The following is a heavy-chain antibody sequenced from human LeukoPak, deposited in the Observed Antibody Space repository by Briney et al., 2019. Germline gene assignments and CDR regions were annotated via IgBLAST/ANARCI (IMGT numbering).Heavy chain of an antibody. CDR1: GGSFSGYY. Sequence: SETLSLTCAVYGGSFSGYYWSWIRQPPGKGLEWIGEINHSGGTNYNPSLKSRVTISVDTSKKQFSLKLSSVTAADTAVYYCARPAPTVTTGTFDYWGQGTLVTVSS. D-gene: IGHD4-17*01. CDR3: ARPAPTVTTGTFDY. CDR2: INHSGGT. J-gene: IGHJ4*02. V-gene: IGHV4-34*01.